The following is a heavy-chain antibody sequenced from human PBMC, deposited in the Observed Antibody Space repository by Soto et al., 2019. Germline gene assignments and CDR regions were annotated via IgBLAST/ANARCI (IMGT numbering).Heavy chain of an antibody. CDR1: GFTFGSHW. J-gene: IGHJ4*02. V-gene: IGHV3-74*01. Sequence: GGSLRLSCAASGFTFGSHWMHWVRQAPGKGLVYVSRISSGGTTTNYAESVRGRFTISRDNARSTLYLQMNSLRVEDTAVYYCARFGTSYDTSGFLYWGQGTPVTVSS. D-gene: IGHD3-22*01. CDR2: ISSGGTTT. CDR3: ARFGTSYDTSGFLY.